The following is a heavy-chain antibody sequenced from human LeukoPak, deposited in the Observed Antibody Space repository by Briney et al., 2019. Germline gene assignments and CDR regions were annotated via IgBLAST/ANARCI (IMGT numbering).Heavy chain of an antibody. CDR1: GFTFSKYW. D-gene: IGHD1/OR15-1a*01. CDR3: ARDREGTYYFDS. V-gene: IGHV3-74*01. CDR2: INSDGSSS. J-gene: IGHJ4*02. Sequence: GGSLRLSCAASGFTFSKYWMHWVRQAPGKGLVWVSRINSDGSSSAYADSVKGRFTISRDNAKNTLFLQTNSLRVEDTAVYYCARDREGTYYFDSWGQGTLVPVSS.